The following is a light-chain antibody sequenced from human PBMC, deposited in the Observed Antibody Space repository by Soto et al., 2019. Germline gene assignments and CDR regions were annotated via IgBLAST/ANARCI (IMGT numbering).Light chain of an antibody. CDR1: QSISSSY. CDR3: KQYDPPPRT. V-gene: IGKV3-20*01. CDR2: GAS. J-gene: IGKJ1*01. Sequence: EIVLTQSPGTLSLSPGERATLSCRASQSISSSYLAWYQQKPGQAPRLLMYGASSRATGIPDRFSGSGSGTAFPLTIRRLELEVVAFYYGKQYDPPPRTFGQGTKVE.